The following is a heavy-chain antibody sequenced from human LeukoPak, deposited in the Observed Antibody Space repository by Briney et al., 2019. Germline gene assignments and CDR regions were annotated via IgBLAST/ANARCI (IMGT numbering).Heavy chain of an antibody. V-gene: IGHV4-31*03. D-gene: IGHD6-6*01. CDR1: GGSISSGGYY. Sequence: SETLSLTCTVSGGSISSGGYYWSWIRQHPGTGLEWIGYIYYSGSTYYNPSLKSRVTISVDTSKNQFSLKLSSVTAADTAVYYCARELPIAASGHNNWFDPWGQGTLVTVSS. J-gene: IGHJ5*02. CDR3: ARELPIAASGHNNWFDP. CDR2: IYYSGST.